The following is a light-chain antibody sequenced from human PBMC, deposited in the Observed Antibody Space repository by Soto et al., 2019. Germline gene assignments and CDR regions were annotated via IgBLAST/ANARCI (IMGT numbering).Light chain of an antibody. V-gene: IGKV3-11*01. CDR3: QQRSKWPLT. CDR1: QSVSSY. J-gene: IGKJ4*01. CDR2: DAS. Sequence: EIVLTQSPGTLPLSPGERATLSCRASQSVSSYLAWYQQKPGQAPRLLIYDASNRATGIPARFSGSGSGTDFTLTISSLDPEDFAVYYCQQRSKWPLTFGGGTKVDIK.